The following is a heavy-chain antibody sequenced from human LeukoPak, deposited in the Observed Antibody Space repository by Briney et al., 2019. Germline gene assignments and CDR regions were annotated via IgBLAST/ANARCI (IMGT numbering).Heavy chain of an antibody. V-gene: IGHV3-21*01. CDR3: ARGARDGYIIDY. CDR1: GFTFSSYS. J-gene: IGHJ4*02. CDR2: ISSSSSYI. D-gene: IGHD5-24*01. Sequence: SGGSLRLSCAASGFTFSSYSMNWVRRAPGKGLEWVSSISSSSSYIYYADSVKGRFTISRDNAKNSLYLQMNSLRAEDTAVYYCARGARDGYIIDYWGQGTLVTVSS.